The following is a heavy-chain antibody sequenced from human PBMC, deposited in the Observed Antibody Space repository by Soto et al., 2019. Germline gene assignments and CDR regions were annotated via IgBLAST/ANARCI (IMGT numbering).Heavy chain of an antibody. CDR2: INSDGNT. J-gene: IGHJ4*02. CDR1: GFTVSNNY. V-gene: IGHV3-53*01. Sequence: EVQLVESGGGLIQPGGSLRLCSAASGFTVSNNYMSWVRQAPGKGLEWVSIINSDGNTYYADPVKGRFTISRDNSKNTLYLQMNSLRVEDTAVYYCARGDYFDYWGQGTLVTVSS. CDR3: ARGDYFDY.